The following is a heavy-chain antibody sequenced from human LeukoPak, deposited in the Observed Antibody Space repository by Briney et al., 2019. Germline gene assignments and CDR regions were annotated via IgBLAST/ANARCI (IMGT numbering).Heavy chain of an antibody. V-gene: IGHV4-4*07. Sequence: SETLSLTCTVSGGSISGYYWTWIRRPAGKGLEWIGRIYTSGSTNYNPSLKSRVTMSVDTSKNQFSLNQTSVTAADTAVYYRARVYSSSSGTTFDYWGQGTLVTVSS. CDR3: ARVYSSSSGTTFDY. J-gene: IGHJ4*02. CDR2: IYTSGST. CDR1: GGSISGYY. D-gene: IGHD6-6*01.